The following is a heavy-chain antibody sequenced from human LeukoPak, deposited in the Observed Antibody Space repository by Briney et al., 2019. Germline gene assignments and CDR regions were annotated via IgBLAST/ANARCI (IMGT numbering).Heavy chain of an antibody. CDR1: GGSISSYY. Sequence: SETLSLTCTVSGGSISSYYWSWIRQPAGKGLEWIGRIYTSGSTNYNPSLKSRVTISVDTSKNQFSLKLSSMTAADTAVYYCARGVYDFWSGPPLMDVWGKGTTVTVSS. D-gene: IGHD3-3*01. CDR2: IYTSGST. CDR3: ARGVYDFWSGPPLMDV. V-gene: IGHV4-4*07. J-gene: IGHJ6*04.